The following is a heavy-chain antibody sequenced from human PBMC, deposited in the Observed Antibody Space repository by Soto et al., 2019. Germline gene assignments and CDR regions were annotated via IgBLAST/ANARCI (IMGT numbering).Heavy chain of an antibody. J-gene: IGHJ4*02. V-gene: IGHV3-48*02. CDR3: ARDRWNYSY. Sequence: EVQLVESGGGLVQPGGSLRLSCAASGFTFSSYSMNWVRQAPGKGLEWVSYISSSSSTIYYADSVKGRFTISRDNAKNSLYLQMNSLREEDTAVYYCARDRWNYSYWGQGTLVTVSS. CDR1: GFTFSSYS. D-gene: IGHD1-7*01. CDR2: ISSSSSTI.